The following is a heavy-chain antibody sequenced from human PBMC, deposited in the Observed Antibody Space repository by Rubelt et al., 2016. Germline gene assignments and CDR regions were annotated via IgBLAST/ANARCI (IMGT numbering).Heavy chain of an antibody. CDR1: GYNFTTYW. D-gene: IGHD6-13*01. J-gene: IGHJ1*01. CDR3: ARGDSWYPL. V-gene: IGHV5-10-1*01. Sequence: EVQLVQSGAEVKKPGESLKISCKGSGYNFTTYWISWVRQTPGKGLEWMGRIDPSDSYINYSPSFQGHVTIAPGQSIRPAYLQWGGLKASDTAMYYCARGDSWYPLWGQGTLVTFSS. CDR2: IDPSDSYI.